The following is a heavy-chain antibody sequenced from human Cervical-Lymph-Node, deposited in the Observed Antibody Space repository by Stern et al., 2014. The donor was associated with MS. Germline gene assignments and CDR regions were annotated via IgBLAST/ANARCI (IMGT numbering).Heavy chain of an antibody. CDR1: GFSLSTSGVG. CDR2: IYWDDDK. CDR3: AQYYYDSSGYWPFDY. V-gene: IGHV2-5*02. D-gene: IGHD3-22*01. J-gene: IGHJ4*02. Sequence: QVTLRESGPTLVKPTQTLTLPCTFSGFSLSTSGVGVGWIRQPPGKAREWLALIYWDDDKRYSPSLKSRLTITKDTSKNQVVLTMTNMDPVDTATYYCAQYYYDSSGYWPFDYWGQGTLVTVSS.